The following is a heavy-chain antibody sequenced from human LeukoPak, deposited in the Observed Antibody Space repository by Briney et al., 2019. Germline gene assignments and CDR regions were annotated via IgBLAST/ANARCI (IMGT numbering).Heavy chain of an antibody. Sequence: GGSLRLSCAASGFTFSSYAMSWVRQAPGKGLEWVSAISGSGGSTYYADSVKGRFTISRDNSKNTLYLQMNSLRAEDTAVYYCAKVSGDYVWGSYDYWGQGTLVTVSS. CDR3: AKVSGDYVWGSYDY. CDR2: ISGSGGST. V-gene: IGHV3-23*01. D-gene: IGHD3-16*01. J-gene: IGHJ4*02. CDR1: GFTFSSYA.